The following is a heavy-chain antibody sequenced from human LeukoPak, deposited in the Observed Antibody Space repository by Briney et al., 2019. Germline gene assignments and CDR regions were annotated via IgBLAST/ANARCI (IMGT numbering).Heavy chain of an antibody. CDR2: IRSKAYGGTA. CDR1: GFTFGDHS. V-gene: IGHV3-49*03. D-gene: IGHD3-9*01. Sequence: GRSLRLSCTASGFTFGDHSVSWFRQAPGKGLEWVGFIRSKAYGGTAEYAASVEGRFTISRDDSKSVAYLQMDSLKTEDTAVYYCAREIRYFDWFQADYWGQGTLVTVSS. J-gene: IGHJ4*02. CDR3: AREIRYFDWFQADY.